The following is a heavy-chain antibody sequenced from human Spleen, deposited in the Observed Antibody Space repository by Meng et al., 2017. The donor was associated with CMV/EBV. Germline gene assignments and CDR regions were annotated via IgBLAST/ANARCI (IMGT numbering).Heavy chain of an antibody. CDR3: ARGIVVVPAAIRGGYYYYGMDV. J-gene: IGHJ6*02. D-gene: IGHD2-2*02. CDR2: TIPILGIP. V-gene: IGHV1-69*16. Sequence: SVKVSCKASGGTFSSYTISWVRQAPGQGLEWVGGTIPILGIPKYAQKFQGRVTITTDESTSTAYMELSSLRSEDTAVYYCARGIVVVPAAIRGGYYYYGMDVWGQGTTVTVSS. CDR1: GGTFSSYT.